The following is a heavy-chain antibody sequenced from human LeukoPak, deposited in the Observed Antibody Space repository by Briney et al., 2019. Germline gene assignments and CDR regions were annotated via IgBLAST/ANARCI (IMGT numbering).Heavy chain of an antibody. CDR1: GGSISSSSHY. Sequence: SETLSLTCTVSGGSISSSSHYWGWIRQPPGKGLEWIGSIYYSGSTYYNPSLKSRVTISVDTSKNQFSLKLSSVTAADTAVYYCARGGYYDSSGYSNWGQGTLVTVSS. J-gene: IGHJ4*02. CDR3: ARGGYYDSSGYSN. D-gene: IGHD3-22*01. CDR2: IYYSGST. V-gene: IGHV4-39*07.